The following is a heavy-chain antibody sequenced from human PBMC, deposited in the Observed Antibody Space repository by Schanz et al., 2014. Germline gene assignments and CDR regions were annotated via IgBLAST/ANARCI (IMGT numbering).Heavy chain of an antibody. V-gene: IGHV3-23*01. CDR3: AKDAPYPFDL. Sequence: EMQLLESGGGLIQPGGSLRLSCAASGFTLSNYAMSWVRQAPGKGLEWVSTIGTSGGTNYAESVKGRFTISRDNSKNTLYLQMNSLRAEDTAIYYCAKDAPYPFDLWGQGTLVTVSS. CDR2: IGTSGGT. CDR1: GFTLSNYA. J-gene: IGHJ5*02.